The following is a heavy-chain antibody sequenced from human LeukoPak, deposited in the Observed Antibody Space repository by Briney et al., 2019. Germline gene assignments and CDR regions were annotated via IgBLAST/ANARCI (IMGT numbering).Heavy chain of an antibody. V-gene: IGHV3-9*01. D-gene: IGHD3-16*01. Sequence: GGSLRLSCAASGFTFDDYAMHWVRQAPEKGLEWVSGISWNSGNIGSADSMKGRFIISRDNAKNSLYLQINSLRVDDTALYYCARALRRYKYDYPSPDYGGQGPLATVSS. J-gene: IGHJ4*02. CDR3: ARALRRYKYDYPSPDY. CDR2: ISWNSGNI. CDR1: GFTFDDYA.